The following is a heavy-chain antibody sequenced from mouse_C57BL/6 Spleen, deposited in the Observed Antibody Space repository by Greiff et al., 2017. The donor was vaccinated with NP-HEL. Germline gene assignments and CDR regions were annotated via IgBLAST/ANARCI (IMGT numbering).Heavy chain of an antibody. CDR2: IYPRSGNT. CDR3: ARQVGYYDKYYFDY. D-gene: IGHD2-3*01. V-gene: IGHV1-81*01. Sequence: QVQLQQSGAELARPGASVKLSCKASGYTFTSYGISWVKQRTGQGLEWIGEIYPRSGNTYYNEKFKGKATLTADKSSSTAYMELRSLTSEDSAVYFCARQVGYYDKYYFDYWGQGTTLTVSS. J-gene: IGHJ2*01. CDR1: GYTFTSYG.